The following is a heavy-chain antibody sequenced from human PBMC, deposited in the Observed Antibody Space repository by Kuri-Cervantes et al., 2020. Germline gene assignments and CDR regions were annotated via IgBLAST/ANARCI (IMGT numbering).Heavy chain of an antibody. D-gene: IGHD2-15*01. Sequence: GGSLRLSCAASGFTFSSYGMHWVRQAPGKGLEWVAVISYDGSNKYYADSVKGRFTISRDNSKNTLYLQMNSLRAEDTAVHYCASRYCSGGSCYWGSFDYWGQGTLVTVSS. CDR2: ISYDGSNK. CDR1: GFTFSSYG. V-gene: IGHV3-30*03. J-gene: IGHJ4*02. CDR3: ASRYCSGGSCYWGSFDY.